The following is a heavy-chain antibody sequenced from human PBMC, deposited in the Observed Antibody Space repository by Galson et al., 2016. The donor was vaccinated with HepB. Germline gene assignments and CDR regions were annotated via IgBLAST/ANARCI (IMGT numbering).Heavy chain of an antibody. V-gene: IGHV3-33*06. CDR2: IWYDGSNK. CDR3: AKDRNTVVTYGMDV. Sequence: SLRLSCAASGFIFSNYWMHWVRQAPGKGLEWVAVIWYDGSNKYYADSVKGRFTISRDNSKNTLYLQINSLRAEDTAVYYCAKDRNTVVTYGMDVWGQGTTVTVSS. CDR1: GFIFSNYW. J-gene: IGHJ6*02. D-gene: IGHD4-23*01.